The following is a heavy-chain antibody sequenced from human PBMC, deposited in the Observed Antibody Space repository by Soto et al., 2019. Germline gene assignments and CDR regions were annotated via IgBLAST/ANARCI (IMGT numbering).Heavy chain of an antibody. CDR3: ARDIWGFAPNEFGYFQH. V-gene: IGHV3-11*05. Sequence: QVQLVESGGGLVKPGGSLRLSCAASGFDFSDYYMSWVRQAPGKGLEWVAYITGSSDYTNYADSVKGRFTISRDNGKNSVHLQMNSLRAEDTAVYYCARDIWGFAPNEFGYFQHWGQGTLVTVSS. CDR1: GFDFSDYY. J-gene: IGHJ1*01. CDR2: ITGSSDYT. D-gene: IGHD3-10*01.